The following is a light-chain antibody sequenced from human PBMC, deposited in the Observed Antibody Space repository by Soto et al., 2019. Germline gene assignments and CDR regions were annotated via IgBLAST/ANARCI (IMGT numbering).Light chain of an antibody. CDR1: QPVNNNF. Sequence: VVLTQSPGTLSLSPGERAILSCRAGQPVNNNFLAWYRQKTGQAPRLLIYGASSRATGVPDRFSGSVSGTDFTLTISRLEPEDFAVYFCLQYGNSPRTFGQGTRVEIK. CDR2: GAS. V-gene: IGKV3-20*01. CDR3: LQYGNSPRT. J-gene: IGKJ1*01.